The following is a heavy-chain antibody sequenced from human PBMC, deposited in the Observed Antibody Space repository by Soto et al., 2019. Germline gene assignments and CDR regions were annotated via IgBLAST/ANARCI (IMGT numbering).Heavy chain of an antibody. V-gene: IGHV1-69*02. Sequence: GXSVKVSYKASGGTFSSYTISLVRHTPGQGLEWMGRIIPILGIANYAQKFQGRVTITADKSTSTAYMELSSLRSEDTAVYYCEADSGYANHYYMDVWGKGTTVTVSS. CDR3: EADSGYANHYYMDV. J-gene: IGHJ6*03. CDR2: IIPILGIA. CDR1: GGTFSSYT. D-gene: IGHD5-12*01.